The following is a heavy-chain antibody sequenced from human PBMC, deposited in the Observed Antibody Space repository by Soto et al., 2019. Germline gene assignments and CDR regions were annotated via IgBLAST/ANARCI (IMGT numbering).Heavy chain of an antibody. D-gene: IGHD3-3*01. V-gene: IGHV3-30*18. Sequence: GGSLRLSCAASGFTFSSYGMHWVRQAPGKGLEWVAVISYDGSNKYYADSVKGRFTISRDNSKNTLYLQMNSLRAEDTAVYYCAKVPRCYDFWSGPQCGMDVWGQGTTVTVSS. CDR2: ISYDGSNK. CDR3: AKVPRCYDFWSGPQCGMDV. J-gene: IGHJ6*02. CDR1: GFTFSSYG.